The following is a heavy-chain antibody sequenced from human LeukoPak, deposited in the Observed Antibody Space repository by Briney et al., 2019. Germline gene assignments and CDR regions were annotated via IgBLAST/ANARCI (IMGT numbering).Heavy chain of an antibody. V-gene: IGHV1-46*02. CDR1: GYTFDSQS. CDR3: ARDNFWSFDY. D-gene: IGHD2-8*02. J-gene: IGHJ4*02. Sequence: ASVKVSCKASGYTFDSQSMHWVRQAHGQGFEWMAIIDPRGDRTANARNCQGRVTVTMDTSTSKEYMELSSLTSEDTAVYFCARDNFWSFDYWGQGSLVSVRS. CDR2: IDPRGDRT.